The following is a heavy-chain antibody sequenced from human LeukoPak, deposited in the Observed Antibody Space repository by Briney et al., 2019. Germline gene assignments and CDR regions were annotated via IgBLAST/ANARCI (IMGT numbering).Heavy chain of an antibody. CDR1: GGSISNYW. V-gene: IGHV4-59*01. D-gene: IGHD1-7*01. CDR3: ASGTYIQNFDY. CDR2: VFDSGGT. Sequence: PSETLSLTCTVSGGSISNYWWSWIRQPPGKGLEWIGYVFDSGGTNYNPSLKSRVTTSVDTSKKQFSLKLSSVTAADTAVYYCASGTYIQNFDYWGQGTLVTVSS. J-gene: IGHJ4*02.